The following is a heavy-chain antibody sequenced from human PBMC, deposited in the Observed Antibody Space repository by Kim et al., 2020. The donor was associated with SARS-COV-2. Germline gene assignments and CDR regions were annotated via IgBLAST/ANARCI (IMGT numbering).Heavy chain of an antibody. Sequence: ASVKVSCKVSGYTLIELSMHWVRQAPGKGLEWMGGFDPEHAETIYAQKFQGRVTMTEDTSTDTAYMELSSLRSEDTAVYYCATSTSLTRKNWFYPWGQGT. V-gene: IGHV1-24*01. D-gene: IGHD6-13*01. CDR2: FDPEHAET. J-gene: IGHJ5*02. CDR1: GYTLIELS. CDR3: ATSTSLTRKNWFYP.